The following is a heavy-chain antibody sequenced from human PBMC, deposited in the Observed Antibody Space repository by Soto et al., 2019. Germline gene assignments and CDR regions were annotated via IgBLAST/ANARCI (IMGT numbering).Heavy chain of an antibody. CDR1: GASITNSY. V-gene: IGHV4-59*08. CDR2: IYYSGSI. Sequence: QVQLQESGPGLVKPSETMSLTCTVSGASITNSYWNWVRQTPGNGLAWIGFIYYSGSIQYNPSLQCRCTISVVTSKNQLSLKLTSVTATDTGVYYCARGGVSFGSGWYYDYWCQGTLVTVSS. CDR3: ARGGVSFGSGWYYDY. D-gene: IGHD6-19*01. J-gene: IGHJ4*02.